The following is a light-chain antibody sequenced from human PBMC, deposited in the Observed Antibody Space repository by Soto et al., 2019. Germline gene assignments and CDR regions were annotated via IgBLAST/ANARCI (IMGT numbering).Light chain of an antibody. V-gene: IGKV1-39*01. CDR3: QQSYSTPLT. Sequence: IQLTQSPSSLSASVGDRVTITCRASQGISSYLAWYQQKPGKAPKLLIYAASTLQSGVPSRFSGSGSGTDFTLTISSPQPEDFATYYCQQSYSTPLTFGGGTKVDIK. CDR1: QGISSY. J-gene: IGKJ4*01. CDR2: AAS.